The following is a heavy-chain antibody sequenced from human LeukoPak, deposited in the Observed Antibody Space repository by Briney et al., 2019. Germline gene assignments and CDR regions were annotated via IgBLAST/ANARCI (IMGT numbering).Heavy chain of an antibody. CDR3: ARLLAGCPGGRCRAHFDY. CDR1: GDSISGNY. CDR2: IYYSGST. V-gene: IGHV4-59*01. D-gene: IGHD2-15*01. Sequence: SETLSLTCSVSGDSISGNYWSWMRQPPGKGLEWIGYIYYSGSTNYNPSLKSRVTMSVDTFKNQFSLNLSSVTAADTAVYYCARLLAGCPGGRCRAHFDYWGQGTLVTVSS. J-gene: IGHJ4*02.